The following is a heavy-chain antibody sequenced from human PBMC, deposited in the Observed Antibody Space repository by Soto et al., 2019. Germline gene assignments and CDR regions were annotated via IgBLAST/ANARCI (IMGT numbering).Heavy chain of an antibody. CDR2: ISGSGDNT. Sequence: EVQLLESGGGLVQPGGSLRLSCAASGFTFSNYAMTWVRQAPGKGLEWVSTISGSGDNTYYADSVRGRFTISRDNSKNTHYQQMNSLRADDTAVYYCAKRPLAARHTDYWGQGTLVTVSS. D-gene: IGHD6-6*01. V-gene: IGHV3-23*01. CDR1: GFTFSNYA. J-gene: IGHJ4*02. CDR3: AKRPLAARHTDY.